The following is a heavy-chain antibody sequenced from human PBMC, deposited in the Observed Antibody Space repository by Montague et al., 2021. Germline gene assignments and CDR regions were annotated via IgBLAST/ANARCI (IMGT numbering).Heavy chain of an antibody. D-gene: IGHD4-17*01. J-gene: IGHJ6*03. V-gene: IGHV3-30-3*01. CDR3: ARASSYGKSSYYYMDV. Sequence: SLRLFCAPSGFTFSSYAMHWVRQAPGRGLEWVAVISYDGIKEYYADSVRGRFTISRDNSNNTLYMQMNSLRAEDTAMYYCARASSYGKSSYYYMDVWGRGTTVTVSS. CDR2: ISYDGIKE. CDR1: GFTFSSYA.